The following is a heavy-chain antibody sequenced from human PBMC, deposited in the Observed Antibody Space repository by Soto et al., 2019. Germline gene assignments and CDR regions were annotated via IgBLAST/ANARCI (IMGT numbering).Heavy chain of an antibody. J-gene: IGHJ5*02. V-gene: IGHV3-48*03. Sequence: GGFLRLSCTASGFTFSNYEMNWVRQAPGKGLEWVSYISSRGTVKYNADSVKGRFTISRDNAKNSLYLQMNSLRAEDTAVYYCTRYRWFDAWGPGTLVTVYS. CDR3: TRYRWFDA. CDR1: GFTFSNYE. CDR2: ISSRGTVK. D-gene: IGHD3-16*02.